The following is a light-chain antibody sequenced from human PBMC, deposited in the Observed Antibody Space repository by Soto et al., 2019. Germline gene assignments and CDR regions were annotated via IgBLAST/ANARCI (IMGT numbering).Light chain of an antibody. CDR1: QSVSSSY. Sequence: EIVLTQSPGTLSLSPWERATLSCRASQSVSSSYLAWYQQKPGQAPRLLIYGTSTRATGIPDRFSGSGSGTDFTLTISSLQAEDVAVYYCQQYYSIPWTFGQGTKVDIK. CDR3: QQYYSIPWT. J-gene: IGKJ1*01. V-gene: IGKV3-20*01. CDR2: GTS.